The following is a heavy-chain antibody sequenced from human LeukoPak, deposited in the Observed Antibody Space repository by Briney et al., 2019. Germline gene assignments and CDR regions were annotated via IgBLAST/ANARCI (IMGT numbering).Heavy chain of an antibody. Sequence: SETLSLTCTVSGGSISSYYWSWVRQPPGKGLEWIGYIYYSGSTNYNPSLKSRVTISVDTSKNQFSLKLSSVTAADTAVYYCARARPYYYYGMDVWGQGATVTVPS. CDR3: ARARPYYYYGMDV. CDR2: IYYSGST. CDR1: GGSISSYY. J-gene: IGHJ6*02. V-gene: IGHV4-59*01.